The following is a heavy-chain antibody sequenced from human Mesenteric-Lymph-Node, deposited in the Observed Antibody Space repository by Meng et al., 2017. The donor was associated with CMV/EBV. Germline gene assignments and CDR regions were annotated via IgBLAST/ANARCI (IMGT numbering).Heavy chain of an antibody. V-gene: IGHV3-21*01. CDR1: GFTFSTYT. Sequence: GESLKISCAASGFTFSTYTMNWVRQAPGKGLEWVSSIKSSSSYIYYADSVEGRFTISRDNAKNSLYLHMNSLRAEDTAVYYCAVTYYYDSGGYSHFDYWGQGTLVTVSS. CDR3: AVTYYYDSGGYSHFDY. CDR2: IKSSSSYI. D-gene: IGHD3-22*01. J-gene: IGHJ4*02.